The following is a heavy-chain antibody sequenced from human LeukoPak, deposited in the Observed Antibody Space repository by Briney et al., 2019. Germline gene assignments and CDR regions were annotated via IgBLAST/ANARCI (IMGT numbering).Heavy chain of an antibody. J-gene: IGHJ4*02. D-gene: IGHD1-7*01. CDR1: GFTVSSNY. V-gene: IGHV3-53*01. CDR2: IYSGGDT. CDR3: AAKVELRSNGPYINS. Sequence: SGGSLRLSCAPSGFTVSSNYMSWVRQAPGKGLEWVSVIYSGGDTFYADSVEGRFTISRDNSKNTLYLQMNSLRAEDTAVYYCAAKVELRSNGPYINSWGQGTLVTVSS.